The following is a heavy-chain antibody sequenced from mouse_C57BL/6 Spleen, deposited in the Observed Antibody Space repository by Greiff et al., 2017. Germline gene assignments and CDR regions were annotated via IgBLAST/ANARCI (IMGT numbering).Heavy chain of an antibody. CDR1: GYTFTSYW. CDR2: IDPSDSET. CDR3: AAGSSYTPYAMDY. J-gene: IGHJ4*01. D-gene: IGHD1-1*01. V-gene: IGHV1-52*01. Sequence: QVQLQQPGAELVRPGSSVKLSCKASGYTFTSYWMHWVKQRPIQGLEWIGNIDPSDSETHYNQKFKDKATLTVDKSSSTAYMQLSSLTSEDSAVSYCAAGSSYTPYAMDYWGQGTSVTVSS.